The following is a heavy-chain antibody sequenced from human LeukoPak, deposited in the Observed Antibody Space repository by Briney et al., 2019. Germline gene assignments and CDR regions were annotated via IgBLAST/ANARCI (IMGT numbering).Heavy chain of an antibody. Sequence: GGSLRLSCAASGFTFSTNYMSWVRQAPGKGLEWVSVIYSGGSPYYADSVKGRFTISRDNSKNTLYLQMNSLRAEDTAVYYCARDLNYYDSSGYDHWGQGTLVTVSS. J-gene: IGHJ4*02. V-gene: IGHV3-53*01. CDR3: ARDLNYYDSSGYDH. CDR1: GFTFSTNY. CDR2: IYSGGSP. D-gene: IGHD3-22*01.